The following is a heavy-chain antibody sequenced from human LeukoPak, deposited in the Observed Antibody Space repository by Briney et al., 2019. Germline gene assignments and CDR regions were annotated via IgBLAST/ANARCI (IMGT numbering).Heavy chain of an antibody. Sequence: GASLRLSCAASGFTFSNYAMSRVRQAPGKGLEWVSAITGGGSGIYYADSMKSRFTISRDNSKNTLYLQINSLRAEDTAVYYCAKWGDYDVLTGYYVSDHWGQGTLVTVSS. D-gene: IGHD3-9*01. J-gene: IGHJ5*02. CDR1: GFTFSNYA. CDR2: ITGGGSGI. V-gene: IGHV3-23*01. CDR3: AKWGDYDVLTGYYVSDH.